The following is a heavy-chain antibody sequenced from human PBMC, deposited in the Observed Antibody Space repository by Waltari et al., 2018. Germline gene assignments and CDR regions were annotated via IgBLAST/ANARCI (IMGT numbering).Heavy chain of an antibody. V-gene: IGHV3-23*01. D-gene: IGHD3-16*01. CDR2: MSGSGLI. CDR1: GFPVTSYP. Sequence: QLLGSGGGLAQPGGSVRLACAASGFPVTSYPLNWVRQAPGRGLEWVSLMSGSGLIDYADSVKGRFTISRDNSKNTVFLQMDSLRAEDTAVYYCAKDEGNRRAPTFGMDVWGRGTTVIVS. J-gene: IGHJ6*02. CDR3: AKDEGNRRAPTFGMDV.